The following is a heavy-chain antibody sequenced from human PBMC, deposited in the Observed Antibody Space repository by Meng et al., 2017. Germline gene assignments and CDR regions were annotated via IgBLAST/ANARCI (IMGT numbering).Heavy chain of an antibody. Sequence: LPASGPAPVSPSSTLSLTCPVSGDSVTVGSQYWSGIRQPPGKGLEWIGYIDYGGSTSYNPSLRSRVTISVDTSNNQFSLKLSSVTAADTAVFYCARTRGDYYFDYWGQGTLVTVSS. D-gene: IGHD3-16*01. V-gene: IGHV4-61*01. CDR1: GDSVTVGSQY. CDR2: IDYGGST. J-gene: IGHJ4*02. CDR3: ARTRGDYYFDY.